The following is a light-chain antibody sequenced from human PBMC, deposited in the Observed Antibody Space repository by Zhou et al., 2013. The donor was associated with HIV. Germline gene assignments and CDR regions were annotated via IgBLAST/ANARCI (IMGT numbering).Light chain of an antibody. V-gene: IGKV1-33*01. CDR3: QKHET. CDR2: DAS. J-gene: IGKJ1*01. Sequence: DIQMTQSPSSLSASVGDRVTITCQASQDIRNYLNWYQQKPGKVPKLLIYDASNLATGVPSRFSGSGSGTDFTFTISSLQPEDIATYYCQKHETFGQGTKVEIK. CDR1: QDIRNY.